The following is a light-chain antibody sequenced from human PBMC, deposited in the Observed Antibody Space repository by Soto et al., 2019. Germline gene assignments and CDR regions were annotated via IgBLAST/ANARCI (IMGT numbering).Light chain of an antibody. CDR2: GAS. J-gene: IGKJ4*01. CDR1: QSVSSN. Sequence: EIVMAQSPATLSVSPGERATLSCRASQSVSSNLAWYQQKPGQAPRLLIYGASTRAAGIPAGFSGSGSGTEFTLTISSLQSEDFAVYYCQQYNNWPLTFGGGTKVDIK. CDR3: QQYNNWPLT. V-gene: IGKV3-15*01.